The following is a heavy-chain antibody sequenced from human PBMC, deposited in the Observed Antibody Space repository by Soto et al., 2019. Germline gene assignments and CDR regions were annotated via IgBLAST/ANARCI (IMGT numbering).Heavy chain of an antibody. CDR3: ARDKXTGLFDY. CDR1: GGSISSYY. CDR2: IYYSGST. Sequence: SETLSLTCTVSGGSISSYYWSWIRQPPGKGLEWIGYIYYSGSTNYNPSLKSRVTISVDTSKNQFSLKLSSVTAADTAVYYCARDKXTGLFDYWGQGTLVTVSS. J-gene: IGHJ4*02. D-gene: IGHD2-8*02. V-gene: IGHV4-59*01.